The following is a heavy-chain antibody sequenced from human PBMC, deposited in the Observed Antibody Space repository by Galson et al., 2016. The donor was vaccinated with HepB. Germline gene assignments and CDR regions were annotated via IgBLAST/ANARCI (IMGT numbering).Heavy chain of an antibody. D-gene: IGHD4-23*01. CDR1: GHTFIELS. CDR2: FDPEDGET. V-gene: IGHV1-24*01. CDR3: LTGDYGGNSEYDYGMDV. J-gene: IGHJ6*02. Sequence: SVKVSCKVSGHTFIELSMHWVRQAPGKGLEWMGGFDPEDGETIYAQKFQGRVTMTEDTATDTAYMELSTLRSKDTAVYYCLTGDYGGNSEYDYGMDVWGQGTTVTVSS.